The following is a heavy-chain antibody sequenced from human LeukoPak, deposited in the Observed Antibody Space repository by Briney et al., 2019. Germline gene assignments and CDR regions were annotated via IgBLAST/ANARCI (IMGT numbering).Heavy chain of an antibody. CDR1: GGSISSRNYF. CDR3: TRDGRRGTNGDAFDI. CDR2: ISISGST. Sequence: SETLSLTCTVSGGSISSRNYFWSWIRQPAGKGLEWIGRISISGSTNYNPSLKSRVTISIDTSKNHFSLNLSSVTAADTALYYCTRDGRRGTNGDAFDIWGQGTMVTASS. J-gene: IGHJ3*02. D-gene: IGHD1-26*01. V-gene: IGHV4-61*02.